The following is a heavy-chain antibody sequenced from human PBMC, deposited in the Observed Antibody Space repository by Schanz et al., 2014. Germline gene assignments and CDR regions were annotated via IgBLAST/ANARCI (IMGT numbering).Heavy chain of an antibody. J-gene: IGHJ4*02. CDR2: ISSSSIYT. CDR3: AKAIGGRWLQPGD. CDR1: GFTFSDYY. V-gene: IGHV3-11*05. D-gene: IGHD3-16*01. Sequence: QVQLVESGGTLVKPGGSLRLSCVVSGFTFSDYYMSWIRQAPGKGLEWVSYISSSSIYTNYADSVKGRFTISRDNSRDTVYLQMNSLRAEDTALYYCAKAIGGRWLQPGDWGQGTRVTVSS.